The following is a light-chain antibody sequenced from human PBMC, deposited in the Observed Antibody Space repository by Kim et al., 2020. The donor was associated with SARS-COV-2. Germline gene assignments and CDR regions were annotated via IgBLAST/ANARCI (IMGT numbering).Light chain of an antibody. CDR3: QQFTDWPRT. CDR1: QSISTN. J-gene: IGKJ2*01. Sequence: EIVMTQSPATLSVSPGERVTLSCRASQSISTNLAWYQQKPGQAPTPLIYGASTSASGVPARFSGSGSGTEFTLTISSLQSEDFGLYYCQQFTDWPRTFGQGTKLEIK. CDR2: GAS. V-gene: IGKV3-15*01.